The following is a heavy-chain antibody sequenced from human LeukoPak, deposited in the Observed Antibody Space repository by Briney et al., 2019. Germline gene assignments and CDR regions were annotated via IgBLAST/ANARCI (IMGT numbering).Heavy chain of an antibody. Sequence: ASVNVSCKASGYTFTSYYMHWVRQAPGQGLEWMGIINPSGGSTSYAQKFQGRVTMTRDTSTSTVYMELSSLRSEDTAVYYCARGPGGLWFGELLHFDYWGQGSLVTVSS. CDR2: INPSGGST. D-gene: IGHD3-10*01. CDR1: GYTFTSYY. V-gene: IGHV1-46*01. J-gene: IGHJ4*02. CDR3: ARGPGGLWFGELLHFDY.